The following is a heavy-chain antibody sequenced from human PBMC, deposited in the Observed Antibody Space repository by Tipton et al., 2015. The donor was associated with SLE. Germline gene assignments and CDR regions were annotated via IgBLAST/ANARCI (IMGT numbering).Heavy chain of an antibody. CDR3: AREGLGGPDY. V-gene: IGHV1-18*01. D-gene: IGHD6-19*01. CDR1: GYTFMSTG. CDR2: ISADNGDT. Sequence: QVQLVQSGGEVKKPGASVKVSCKASGYTFMSTGISWVRQAPGQGLEWMGWISADNGDTIYARKFQGRVSLRTDTSTSTVYMELWSLRSDDTAFYYCAREGLGGPDYWGQGTLVTVSS. J-gene: IGHJ4*02.